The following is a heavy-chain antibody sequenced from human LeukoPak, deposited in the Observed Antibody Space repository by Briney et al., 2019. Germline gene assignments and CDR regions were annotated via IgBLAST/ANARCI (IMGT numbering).Heavy chain of an antibody. V-gene: IGHV3-23*01. CDR3: AGGQGLRLSYHYFDY. Sequence: GGSLRLSCAASGFTLSNYAMSWVRQAPGKGLEWVSTISSSGSSTYYADSVKGRFTISRDNSKNTLYLQMNSLRDEDTAVYYCAGGQGLRLSYHYFDYWGQGTLVTVSS. D-gene: IGHD3/OR15-3a*01. CDR1: GFTLSNYA. CDR2: ISSSGSST. J-gene: IGHJ4*02.